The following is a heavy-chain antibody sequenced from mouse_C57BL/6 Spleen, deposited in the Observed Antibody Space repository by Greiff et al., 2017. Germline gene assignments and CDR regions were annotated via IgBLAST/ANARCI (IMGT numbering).Heavy chain of an antibody. V-gene: IGHV1-39*01. J-gene: IGHJ1*03. CDR1: GYSFTDYN. CDR2: INPNYGTT. D-gene: IGHD1-1*01. Sequence: EVQLQQSGPELVKPGASVKISCKASGYSFTDYNMHWVKQRTGKSLEWIGVINPNYGTTSYNQKFKGKATLTVDQSSSTAYMQLNSLTSEDSAVYYCARAPDYYGSRHGYFDVWGTGTTVTVSS. CDR3: ARAPDYYGSRHGYFDV.